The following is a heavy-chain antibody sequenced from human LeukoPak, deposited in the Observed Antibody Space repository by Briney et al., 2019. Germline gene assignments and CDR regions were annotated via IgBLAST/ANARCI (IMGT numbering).Heavy chain of an antibody. J-gene: IGHJ3*02. CDR1: GESMRTGGYY. Sequence: SQTLSLTCSVSGESMRTGGYYWTWSRQHPGKGLEWIGYIYYSGSTYYNPSLKDRISMSVDTSNNRFSVKLTAVTAADTAVYFCARGDGSHSYAKGFHIWGQGTLVTVSS. V-gene: IGHV4-31*03. D-gene: IGHD3-16*01. CDR2: IYYSGST. CDR3: ARGDGSHSYAKGFHI.